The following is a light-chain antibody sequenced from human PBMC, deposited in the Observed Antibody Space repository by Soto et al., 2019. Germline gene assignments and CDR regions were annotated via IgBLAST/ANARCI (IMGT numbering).Light chain of an antibody. V-gene: IGLV2-8*01. CDR3: SSYAGSNNLV. CDR1: SSDVGGYNY. J-gene: IGLJ3*02. Sequence: QSALTQPPSASGSPGQSVTISCTGTSSDVGGYNYVSWYQQHPGKAPKLMIYAASKRPSGVPDRFSGSKSGNTASLTVSGLQAEDEADYYCSSYAGSNNLVFGGGTKLTVL. CDR2: AAS.